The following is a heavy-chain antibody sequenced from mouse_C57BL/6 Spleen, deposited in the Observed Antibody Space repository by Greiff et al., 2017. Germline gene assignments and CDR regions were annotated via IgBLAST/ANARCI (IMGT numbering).Heavy chain of an antibody. J-gene: IGHJ2*01. Sequence: DVMLVESGGGLVKPGGSLKLSCAASGFTFSDYGMHWVRQAPEKGLEWVAYISSGSSTIYYADTVKGRFTISRDNAKNTLFLQMTSLRSEDTAMYYCARPGDSYYFGYWGQGTTLTVSS. V-gene: IGHV5-17*01. CDR2: ISSGSSTI. CDR3: ARPGDSYYFGY. CDR1: GFTFSDYG.